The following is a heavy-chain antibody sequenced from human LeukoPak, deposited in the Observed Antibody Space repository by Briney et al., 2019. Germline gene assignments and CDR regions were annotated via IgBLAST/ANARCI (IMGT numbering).Heavy chain of an antibody. Sequence: PSETLSPTCAVSGYSFSSGYYWGWIRQPPGKGLEWIGSIYHSGSTYCNPSLKSRVTISVDTSKNQFSLKLSSVTAADTAVYHCAIGPGYGSGWYLYWGQGTLVTVSS. D-gene: IGHD6-19*01. J-gene: IGHJ4*02. CDR3: AIGPGYGSGWYLY. V-gene: IGHV4-38-2*01. CDR1: GYSFSSGYY. CDR2: IYHSGST.